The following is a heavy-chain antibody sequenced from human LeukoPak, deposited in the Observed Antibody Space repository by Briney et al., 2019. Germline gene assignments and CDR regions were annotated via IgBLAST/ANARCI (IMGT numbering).Heavy chain of an antibody. Sequence: GGSLRLSCAASGFTVSSNYMSWVRQAPGKGLEWVGFIRSKAYGETADYAASVKGRFTISRDDSKAIAYLQMNSLKTEDTAVYHCTRDRGAYNLYDYWGQGTLVTVSS. J-gene: IGHJ4*02. V-gene: IGHV3-49*04. CDR2: IRSKAYGETA. CDR1: GFTVSSNY. D-gene: IGHD1-1*01. CDR3: TRDRGAYNLYDY.